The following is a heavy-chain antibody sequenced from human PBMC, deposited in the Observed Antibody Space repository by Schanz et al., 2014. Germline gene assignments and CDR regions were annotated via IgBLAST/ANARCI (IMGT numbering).Heavy chain of an antibody. Sequence: QVQLVQSGGEMKKPGASVKVSCKASGYTFTDYGLSWVRQAPGQGLEWLGWITAYNGDTNYALKLQGRVTLTTDTSTSTAYMELRNLRSDDTAVYYCARAKRFGDMDVWGQGTTVTVSS. V-gene: IGHV1-18*01. J-gene: IGHJ6*02. CDR2: ITAYNGDT. D-gene: IGHD3-10*01. CDR3: ARAKRFGDMDV. CDR1: GYTFTDYG.